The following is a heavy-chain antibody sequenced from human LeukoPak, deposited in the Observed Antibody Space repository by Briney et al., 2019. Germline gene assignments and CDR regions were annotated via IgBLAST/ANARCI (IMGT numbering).Heavy chain of an antibody. V-gene: IGHV1-18*01. CDR3: VRDYFCSGGTCDDCFDP. D-gene: IGHD2-15*01. Sequence: ASVKVSCKASGCTFTNYGISWVRQAPGQGLEWMAWISTYDHDTNYAQKFRGRVTMTTDTSTSTAYMELRSLGSDDTAVYYCVRDYFCSGGTCDDCFDPWGQGTLVTVSP. CDR1: GCTFTNYG. J-gene: IGHJ5*02. CDR2: ISTYDHDT.